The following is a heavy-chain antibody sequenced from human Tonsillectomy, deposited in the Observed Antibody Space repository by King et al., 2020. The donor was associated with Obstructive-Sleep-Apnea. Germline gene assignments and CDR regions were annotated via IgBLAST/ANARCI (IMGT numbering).Heavy chain of an antibody. CDR1: GYNLTNSF. V-gene: IGHV5-10-1*03. D-gene: IGHD2/OR15-2a*01. CDR3: ARFSMAGVH. Sequence: VQLVESGPVMKRPGVSLRISCKGSGYNLTNSFITWVRQTPGKGLECVGQIDPRDSYTDYSPSFQGRVTISIDNSITTAYLQWSSLRASDTAIYYCARFSMAGVHWGQGTRVTVSS. J-gene: IGHJ4*02. CDR2: IDPRDSYT.